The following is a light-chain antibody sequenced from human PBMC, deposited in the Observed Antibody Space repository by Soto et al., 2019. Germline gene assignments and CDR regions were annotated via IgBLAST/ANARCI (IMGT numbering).Light chain of an antibody. J-gene: IGKJ2*01. CDR1: QSISSC. CDR2: AAS. Sequence: DIQMTQSPSSLSASVGVRVTITCRASQSISSCLNWYQQKPGKAPKLLSYAASSLQSGVPSRVSGSGSGTDFTLTISCLQPEDFATYYCQQSYSTLFTFGQGTKLEIK. V-gene: IGKV1-39*01. CDR3: QQSYSTLFT.